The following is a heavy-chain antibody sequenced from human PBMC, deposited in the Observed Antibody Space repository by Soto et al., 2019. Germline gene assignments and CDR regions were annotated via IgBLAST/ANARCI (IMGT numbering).Heavy chain of an antibody. CDR1: GGTFSTFG. Sequence: SVPVSCKASGGTFSTFGISWVRQAPGQGLEWMGGIIPFFGTARYSQKFEDRITITADESTNTVYMDLRSLTSEDTAIYYCAKSAPMDAGDKYYYDFWGQGALVTVSS. V-gene: IGHV1-69*13. J-gene: IGHJ4*02. CDR3: AKSAPMDAGDKYYYDF. D-gene: IGHD4-17*01. CDR2: IIPFFGTA.